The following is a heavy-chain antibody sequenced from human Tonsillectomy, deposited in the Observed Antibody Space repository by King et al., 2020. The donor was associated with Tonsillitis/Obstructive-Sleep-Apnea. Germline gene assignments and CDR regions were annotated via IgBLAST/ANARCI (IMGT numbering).Heavy chain of an antibody. J-gene: IGHJ4*02. CDR2: IYPGDSDI. D-gene: IGHD4-11*01. V-gene: IGHV5-51*01. CDR1: GYSFTSYW. CDR3: ARQGYSNYASYYFDY. Sequence: QLVQSGAEVKKPGESLKISCKGSGYSFTSYWIGWVRQMPGKGLEWMGIIYPGDSDITYSPSFQGQVTISADKSISTAYLQWSSLKASDTAMYYCARQGYSNYASYYFDYWGQGTLVTVSS.